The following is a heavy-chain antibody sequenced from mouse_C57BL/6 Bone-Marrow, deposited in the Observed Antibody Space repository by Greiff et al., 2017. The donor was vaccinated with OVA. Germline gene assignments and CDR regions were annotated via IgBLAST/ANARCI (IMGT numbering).Heavy chain of an antibody. J-gene: IGHJ4*01. D-gene: IGHD1-1*01. V-gene: IGHV1-54*01. CDR2: INPGSGGT. Sequence: VQLQQSGAELVRPGTSVKVSCKASGYAFTNYLIEWVKQRPGQGLEWIGVINPGSGGTNYNEKFKGKATLTADKSSSPAYLQLSSLTSEDSAVYFCARSGAYYYGPYYYAMDYWGQGPSVTVSS. CDR3: ARSGAYYYGPYYYAMDY. CDR1: GYAFTNYL.